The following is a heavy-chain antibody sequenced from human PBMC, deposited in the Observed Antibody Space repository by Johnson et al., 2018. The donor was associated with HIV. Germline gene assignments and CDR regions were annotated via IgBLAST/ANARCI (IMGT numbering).Heavy chain of an antibody. Sequence: QVQLVESGGGVVQPGKSLRLSCAASGFTFSSYAMHWVRQAPGKGLEWVALISYHGSNKDCADSVKGRFTISRDNSKNTLYLQMNSLRAEDTAVYYCAKTIVVVTADAFDIWGQGTMVTVSS. CDR3: AKTIVVVTADAFDI. V-gene: IGHV3-30-3*02. CDR1: GFTFSSYA. J-gene: IGHJ3*02. CDR2: ISYHGSNK. D-gene: IGHD2-21*02.